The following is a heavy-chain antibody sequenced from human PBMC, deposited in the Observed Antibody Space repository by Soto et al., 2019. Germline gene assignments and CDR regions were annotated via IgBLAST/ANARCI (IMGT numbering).Heavy chain of an antibody. J-gene: IGHJ4*02. CDR2: ISYDGSNK. Sequence: GGSLRLSCAASGFTFSSYGMHWVRQAPGKGLEWVAVISYDGSNKYYADSVKGRFTISRDNSKNTLYLQMNSPRAEDTAVYYCAKDRYGDYGGIDYWGQGTMVTVS. CDR1: GFTFSSYG. D-gene: IGHD4-17*01. CDR3: AKDRYGDYGGIDY. V-gene: IGHV3-30*18.